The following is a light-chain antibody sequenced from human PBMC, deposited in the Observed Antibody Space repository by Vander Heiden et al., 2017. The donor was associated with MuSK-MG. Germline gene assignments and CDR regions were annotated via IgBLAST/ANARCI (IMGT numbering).Light chain of an antibody. CDR3: QQYNNWLPGA. Sequence: IVMTQSPPTLSVSPGERATLSSRASQSVSSNLAWYQQKPGQAPRLLIYGASTRATGIPARFSGSGSGTEFTLTISSLQSADFAVYYCQQYNNWLPGAFGQGTKVEIK. CDR2: GAS. J-gene: IGKJ1*01. CDR1: QSVSSN. V-gene: IGKV3-15*01.